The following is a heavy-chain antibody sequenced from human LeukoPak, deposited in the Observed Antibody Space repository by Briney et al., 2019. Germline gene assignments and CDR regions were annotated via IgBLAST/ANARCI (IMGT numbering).Heavy chain of an antibody. CDR2: IYYSGGT. CDR1: GGSISGDY. J-gene: IGHJ4*02. D-gene: IGHD2-21*01. CDR3: ARLQGDSTAVFDY. V-gene: IGHV4-59*01. Sequence: SETRSLTCTVSGGSISGDYWSWIRQPPGKGLEWVAYIYYSGGTNYNPSLKSRVTISVDTSKNQFSLRLTSVTAADTAVYYCARLQGDSTAVFDYWGRGTLVSVSS.